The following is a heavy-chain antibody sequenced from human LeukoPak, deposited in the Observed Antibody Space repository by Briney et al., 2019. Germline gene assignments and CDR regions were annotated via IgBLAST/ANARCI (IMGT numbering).Heavy chain of an antibody. V-gene: IGHV4-39*01. J-gene: IGHJ4*02. Sequence: SETLSLTCTVSGGSISSSSYYWGWIRQPPGKGLEWIGSIYYSGSTYYNPSLKSRATISVDTSKNQFSLKLSSVTAADTAVYYCARQDCSSTSCYHGDDYWGQGTLVTVSS. D-gene: IGHD2-2*01. CDR2: IYYSGST. CDR3: ARQDCSSTSCYHGDDY. CDR1: GGSISSSSYY.